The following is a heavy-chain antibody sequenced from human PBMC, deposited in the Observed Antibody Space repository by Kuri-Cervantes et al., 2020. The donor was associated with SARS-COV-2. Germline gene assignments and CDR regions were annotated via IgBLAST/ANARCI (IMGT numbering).Heavy chain of an antibody. J-gene: IGHJ2*01. V-gene: IGHV1-2*02. CDR1: GYTFTGYY. D-gene: IGHD3-3*01. CDR2: INPNSGGT. Sequence: ASVKVSCKASGYTFTGYYMHWVRQAPGQGLEWMGWINPNSGGTNYAQKFQGRVTMTRDTSTSTAYMELRSLRSDDTAVYYCARERVDFWSGYNWYFDLWGRGTLVTVSS. CDR3: ARERVDFWSGYNWYFDL.